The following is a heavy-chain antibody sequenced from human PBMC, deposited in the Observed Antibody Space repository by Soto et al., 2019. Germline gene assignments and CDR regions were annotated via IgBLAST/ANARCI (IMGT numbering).Heavy chain of an antibody. D-gene: IGHD2-2*01. J-gene: IGHJ4*02. Sequence: GESLKISCKGSGYSFTSYWIGWVRQMPGKGLEWMGIIYPGDSDTRYSPSFQGQVTISADKSISTAYLQWSSLKASDTAMYYCARAPVVPAAINGGFYYWGQGTLVTVSS. V-gene: IGHV5-51*01. CDR3: ARAPVVPAAINGGFYY. CDR2: IYPGDSDT. CDR1: GYSFTSYW.